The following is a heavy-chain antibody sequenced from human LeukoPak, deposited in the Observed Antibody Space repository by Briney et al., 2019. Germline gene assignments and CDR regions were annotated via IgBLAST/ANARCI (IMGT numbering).Heavy chain of an antibody. D-gene: IGHD2/OR15-2a*01. CDR3: AREEYEAIFDY. V-gene: IGHV3-30-3*01. CDR1: GFTFSSYA. Sequence: PGGSLRLSCAASGFTFSSYAMHWVRQAPGKGLEWVAVISYDGSNKYYVDSVKGRFTISRDNSKNTLYLQMNSLRAEDTAVYYCAREEYEAIFDYWGQGTLVTVSS. J-gene: IGHJ4*02. CDR2: ISYDGSNK.